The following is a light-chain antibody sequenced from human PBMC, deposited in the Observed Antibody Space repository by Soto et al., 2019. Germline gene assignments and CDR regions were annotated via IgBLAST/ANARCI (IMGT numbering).Light chain of an antibody. CDR1: QSVDSSY. Sequence: DSLLTKSPATLSLSPGERAPLSCRASQSVDSSYVAWYQQKPGQAPRLLMYGASNRATGIPDRFSGSGSGADFTLIIRRLEPEDLAVYYCQQYGSSPTFGQGTNVDIK. V-gene: IGKV3-20*01. CDR3: QQYGSSPT. J-gene: IGKJ1*01. CDR2: GAS.